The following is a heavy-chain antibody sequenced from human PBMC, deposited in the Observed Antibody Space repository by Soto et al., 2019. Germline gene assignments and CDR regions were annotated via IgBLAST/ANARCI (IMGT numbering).Heavy chain of an antibody. J-gene: IGHJ4*02. CDR3: SNFPQLRGGKHLDY. V-gene: IGHV3-23*01. Sequence: GGSLILSCAASGFTFSSYAMSWVRQAPGKGLEWVSAISGSGGSTYYADSVKGRFTISRDNSKNTLYLQMNSLRAEDTAVYYCSNFPQLRGGKHLDYWGQGTLVTVSS. CDR1: GFTFSSYA. CDR2: ISGSGGST. D-gene: IGHD3-10*01.